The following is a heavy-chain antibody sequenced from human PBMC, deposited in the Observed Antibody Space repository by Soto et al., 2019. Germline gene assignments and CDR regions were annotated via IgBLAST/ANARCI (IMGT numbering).Heavy chain of an antibody. V-gene: IGHV4-61*01. CDR3: ARDGRLTPKFDY. CDR1: GGSVSSGSYY. Sequence: QVQLQESGPGLVKPSETLSLTCTVSGGSVSSGSYYWSWIRQPPEKGLEWIGYIYHSGTTNYNPSLKSRVTISVDTSKNQFSLKLSSVTAADTAVYYCARDGRLTPKFDYWGQGTLVTVSS. J-gene: IGHJ4*02. CDR2: IYHSGTT.